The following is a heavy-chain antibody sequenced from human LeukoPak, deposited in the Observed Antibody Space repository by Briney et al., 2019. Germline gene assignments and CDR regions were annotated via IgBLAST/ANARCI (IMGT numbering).Heavy chain of an antibody. V-gene: IGHV1-69*04. CDR2: IIPIFGIA. J-gene: IGHJ6*02. CDR1: GGTFSSYA. CDR3: ARVTVRAGIAAAGTPPGQGMDV. Sequence: GASVKVSCMASGGTFSSYAISWVRQAPGQGLEWMGRIIPIFGIANYAQTFQGRVTITADKSTSTAYMELSSLRSEDTAVYYCARVTVRAGIAAAGTPPGQGMDVWGQGTTVTVSS. D-gene: IGHD6-13*01.